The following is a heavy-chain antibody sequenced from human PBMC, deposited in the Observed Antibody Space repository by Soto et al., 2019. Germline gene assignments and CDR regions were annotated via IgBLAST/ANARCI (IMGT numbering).Heavy chain of an antibody. J-gene: IGHJ4*02. Sequence: SVKVFCKASGGTFSSYAISWVRQAPGQGLEWMGVIIPIFGTANYAQKFQGRVTITADESTSTAYMQLSSLRSEDTAVYYCERHHTHTSGYYRRYYFDSWGQGTFVNLSS. CDR1: GGTFSSYA. D-gene: IGHD3-22*01. CDR2: IIPIFGTA. CDR3: ERHHTHTSGYYRRYYFDS. V-gene: IGHV1-69*13.